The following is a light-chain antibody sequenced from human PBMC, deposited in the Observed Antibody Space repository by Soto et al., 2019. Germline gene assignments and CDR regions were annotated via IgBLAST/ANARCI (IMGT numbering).Light chain of an antibody. CDR1: W. CDR3: QGSNVTALT. V-gene: IGKV1-12*01. J-gene: IGKJ4*01. CDR2: AAS. Sequence: WLAWYQQKPGKPPNLLIYAASTLQSVVPSRVSGLGAATDFTLTISSRFEADFSATYYHQGSNVTALTFGRGTKVDI.